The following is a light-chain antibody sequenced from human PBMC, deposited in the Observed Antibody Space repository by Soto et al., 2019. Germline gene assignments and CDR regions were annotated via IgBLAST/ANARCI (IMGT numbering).Light chain of an antibody. J-gene: IGKJ4*01. CDR2: AAS. CDR1: QRIDNY. CDR3: QQSYTSPPT. V-gene: IGKV1-39*01. Sequence: DIQMTQSPSSLPASVGDRVNITCRTTQRIDNYLNWYQQKPWKAPNLLIFAASSLQSGVPSRFSGSGSGTDFTLTISSLQPEDFATYYCQQSYTSPPTFGGGTKVEMK.